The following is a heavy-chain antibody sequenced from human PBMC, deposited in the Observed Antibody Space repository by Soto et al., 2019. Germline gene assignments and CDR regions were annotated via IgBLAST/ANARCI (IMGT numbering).Heavy chain of an antibody. CDR2: IYYSGST. CDR1: AGYIISGWCC. J-gene: IGHJ6*01. Sequence: TMYLTCTFDAGYIISGWCCLSWKHQPPGKCLEWIGYIYYSGSTSYSPSLNSRVTITVDTSKPQFSLKLSSVTAADTAVYYCASSPKHPLLYHGLDVWGQAPTVSGSS. CDR3: ASSPKHPLLYHGLDV. D-gene: IGHD3-16*01. V-gene: IGHV4-30-4*08.